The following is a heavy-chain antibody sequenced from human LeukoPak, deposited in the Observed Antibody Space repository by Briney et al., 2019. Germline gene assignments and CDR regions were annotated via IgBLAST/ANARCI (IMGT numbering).Heavy chain of an antibody. CDR3: ARYYGSGRGYYGLDV. J-gene: IGHJ6*02. CDR2: IPYDGSNK. V-gene: IGHV3-30*03. CDR1: GFSFSTYG. D-gene: IGHD3-10*01. Sequence: GRSLRLFCEASGFSFSTYGMHWVRPAQRKRMEWITLIPYDGSNKYYADSVKGRFTISRDNSKNTLYLQMNSLRAEDTAVYYCARYYGSGRGYYGLDVWGQGTTVTVFS.